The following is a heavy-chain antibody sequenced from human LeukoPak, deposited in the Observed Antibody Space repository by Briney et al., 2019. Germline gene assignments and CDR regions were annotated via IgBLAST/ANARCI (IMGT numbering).Heavy chain of an antibody. CDR1: GYTFTSYG. J-gene: IGHJ4*02. Sequence: ASVKVSCTASGYTFTSYGISWVRQAPGQGLEWMGRISAYSGNTNYAQKLQGRVTMTTDTSTSTAYMELRSLRSDDTAVYYCARDTIVGATGDFDYWGQGTLVTVSS. D-gene: IGHD1-26*01. CDR3: ARDTIVGATGDFDY. CDR2: ISAYSGNT. V-gene: IGHV1-18*01.